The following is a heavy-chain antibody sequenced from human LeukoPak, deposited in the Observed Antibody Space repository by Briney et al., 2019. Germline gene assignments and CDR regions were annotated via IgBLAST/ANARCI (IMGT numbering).Heavy chain of an antibody. CDR1: GYTFTDYY. Sequence: EASVKVSCKTSGYTFTDYYIHWERQAPGQGLEWMGWINPNSGERNSAQKFQGRVTMTGDSSISTAYMELSRVTSDDTAVYYCARDRDYSNTERGFDYWGQGTLVTVSS. V-gene: IGHV1-2*02. D-gene: IGHD4-11*01. CDR2: INPNSGER. CDR3: ARDRDYSNTERGFDY. J-gene: IGHJ4*02.